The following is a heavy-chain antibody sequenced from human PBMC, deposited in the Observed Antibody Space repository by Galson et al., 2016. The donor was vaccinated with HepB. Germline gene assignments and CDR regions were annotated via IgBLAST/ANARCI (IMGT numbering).Heavy chain of an antibody. CDR1: GYTFTSYD. V-gene: IGHV1-8*01. Sequence: SVKVSCKASGYTFTSYDINWVRQAAGQGLEWMGWMNPNSGNTGYAQKFQGRVTMTRNTSISTAYMALSSLRSEDTAVYYCARHPPRWFEELLVYGMDVWGQGTTVTVSS. CDR2: MNPNSGNT. CDR3: ARHPPRWFEELLVYGMDV. J-gene: IGHJ6*02. D-gene: IGHD3-10*01.